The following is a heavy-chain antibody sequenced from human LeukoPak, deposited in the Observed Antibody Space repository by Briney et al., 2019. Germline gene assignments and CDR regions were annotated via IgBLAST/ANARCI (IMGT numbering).Heavy chain of an antibody. J-gene: IGHJ4*02. V-gene: IGHV1-18*01. D-gene: IGHD2-21*02. CDR1: GYTFTSFG. Sequence: WASMKVSCKASGYTFTSFGISWVRQAPGQGLEWMGWISTHNGNTNYAQNVQDRVTLTTDTSTSTAYMELRSLRSDDTAVYYCARGLSGGDGYWGQGTLVTVSS. CDR3: ARGLSGGDGY. CDR2: ISTHNGNT.